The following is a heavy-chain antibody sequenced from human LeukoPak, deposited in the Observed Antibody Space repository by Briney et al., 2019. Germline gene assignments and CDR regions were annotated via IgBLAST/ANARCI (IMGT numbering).Heavy chain of an antibody. Sequence: GGSLRLSCVASGFIFDDYTMHWVRQVPGKGLEWVSLINWDGTSTYYAESAKGRFIVARDNSKNVLYLQMNSLRTDDSAIYYCAKDSPIYCSGGSCPTDYWGQGTRVTVSS. D-gene: IGHD2-15*01. CDR1: GFIFDDYT. CDR2: INWDGTST. CDR3: AKDSPIYCSGGSCPTDY. J-gene: IGHJ4*02. V-gene: IGHV3-43*01.